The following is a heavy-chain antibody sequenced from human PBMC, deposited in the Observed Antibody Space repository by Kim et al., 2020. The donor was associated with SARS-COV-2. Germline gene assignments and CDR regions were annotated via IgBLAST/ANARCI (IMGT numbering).Heavy chain of an antibody. J-gene: IGHJ4*02. CDR3: AREIYYDSSGYYYFGGVDY. CDR2: IYYSGST. D-gene: IGHD3-22*01. V-gene: IGHV4-30-4*01. CDR1: GGSISSGDYY. Sequence: SETLSLTCTVSGGSISSGDYYWSWIRQPPGKGLEWIGYIYYSGSTYYNPSLKSRVTISVDTSKNQFSLKLSSVTAADTAVYYCAREIYYDSSGYYYFGGVDYWGQGTLVTVSS.